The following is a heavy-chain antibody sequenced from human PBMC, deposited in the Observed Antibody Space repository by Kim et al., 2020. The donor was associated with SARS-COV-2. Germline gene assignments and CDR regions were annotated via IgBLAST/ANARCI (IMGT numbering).Heavy chain of an antibody. V-gene: IGHV3-11*01. CDR2: IRRRGRTI. J-gene: IGHJ4*02. CDR3: ARDKKRKDYGSAYGFDY. D-gene: IGHD3-10*01. Sequence: GGSLRLSCAASGVTCSDYDGSWLGPAPGPGLEWVSYIRRRGRTIYYADSVKGRFTISRDNAKNSLYLQMNSLRAEDTAVYYCARDKKRKDYGSAYGFDYWGQGTLVTVSS. CDR1: GVTCSDYD.